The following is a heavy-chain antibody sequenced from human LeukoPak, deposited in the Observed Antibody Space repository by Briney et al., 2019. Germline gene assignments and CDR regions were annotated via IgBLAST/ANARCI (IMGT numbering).Heavy chain of an antibody. CDR3: AREVGYRDYYDSSFKWFDP. Sequence: PSETLSLTCTVSGGSIGSYYWSWIRQPPRKGLEWIGYIYYSGSTNYNPSLKSRVTISVDASKNQFSLKLSSVTAADTAVYYCAREVGYRDYYDSSFKWFDPWGQGTLVTVSS. J-gene: IGHJ5*02. CDR2: IYYSGST. V-gene: IGHV4-59*01. CDR1: GGSIGSYY. D-gene: IGHD3-22*01.